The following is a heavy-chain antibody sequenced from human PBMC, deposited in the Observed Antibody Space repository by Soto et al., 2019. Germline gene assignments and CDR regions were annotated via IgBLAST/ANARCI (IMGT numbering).Heavy chain of an antibody. CDR1: GFTFSSYG. CDR3: AKDPGAKWLLRTLGAFDI. D-gene: IGHD3-22*01. J-gene: IGHJ3*02. CDR2: ISYDGSNK. Sequence: GGSLRLSCAASGFTFSSYGMHWVRQAPGKGLEWVAVISYDGSNKYYADSVKGRFTISRDNSKNTLYLQMNSLRAEDTAVYYCAKDPGAKWLLRTLGAFDIWRQGTMVTVSS. V-gene: IGHV3-30*18.